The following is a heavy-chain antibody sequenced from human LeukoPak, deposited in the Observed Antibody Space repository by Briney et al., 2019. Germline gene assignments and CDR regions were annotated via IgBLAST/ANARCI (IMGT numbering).Heavy chain of an antibody. CDR2: INPNSGGT. CDR3: ARDLVIGMATINRFDP. J-gene: IGHJ5*02. D-gene: IGHD5-24*01. CDR1: GYTFTGYY. V-gene: IGHV1-2*02. Sequence: ASVKVSCKASGYTFTGYYMHWVRPAPGQGLEWMGWINPNSGGTNYAQKFQGRVTMTRDTSISTAYMELSRLRSDDTAVYYCARDLVIGMATINRFDPRGQGTLVTVSS.